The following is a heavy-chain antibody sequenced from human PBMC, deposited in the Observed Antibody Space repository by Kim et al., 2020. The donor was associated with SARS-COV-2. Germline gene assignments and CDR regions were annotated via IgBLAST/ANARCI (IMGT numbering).Heavy chain of an antibody. J-gene: IGHJ4*02. V-gene: IGHV3-48*03. CDR3: ARIAQQLLDC. CDR2: ISSSGTTI. CDR1: GFTFSSYE. D-gene: IGHD6-13*01. Sequence: GGSLRLSCAACGFTFSSYEMNWVRQAPGKGLEWLSYISSSGTTIYYADSVKGRFTISRDSAKNLLYLQMNSLRAEDTAVYYCARIAQQLLDCWGQGTLVTVSS.